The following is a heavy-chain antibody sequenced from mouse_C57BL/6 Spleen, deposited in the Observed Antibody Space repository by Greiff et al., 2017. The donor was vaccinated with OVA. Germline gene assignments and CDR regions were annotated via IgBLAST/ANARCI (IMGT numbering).Heavy chain of an antibody. CDR1: GYTFTSYW. J-gene: IGHJ2*01. D-gene: IGHD1-1*01. V-gene: IGHV1-50*01. CDR2: IDPSDSYT. Sequence: QVHVKQPGAELVKPGASVKLSCKASGYTFTSYWMQWVKQRPGQGLEWIGEIDPSDSYTNYNQKFKGKATLTVDTSSSTAYMQLSSLTSEDSAVYYCARRDTTVFDDWGKGTTLTVSS. CDR3: ARRDTTVFDD.